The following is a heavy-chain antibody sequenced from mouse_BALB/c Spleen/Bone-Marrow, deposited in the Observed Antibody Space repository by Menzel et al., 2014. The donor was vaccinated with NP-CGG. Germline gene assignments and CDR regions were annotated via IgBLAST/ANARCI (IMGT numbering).Heavy chain of an antibody. CDR2: INPGSGAT. CDR3: ARRLTGTLYFDY. Sequence: QVQLKESGAELVRPGTSMKVSCKASGYAFTDYLIEWVKQRPGQGLEWIGVINPGSGATNYNENFKGKATLTADESSSTPYMQLSSLTSDDSAVYFCARRLTGTLYFDYWGQGTTLTVSS. CDR1: GYAFTDYL. J-gene: IGHJ2*01. V-gene: IGHV1-54*03. D-gene: IGHD4-1*01.